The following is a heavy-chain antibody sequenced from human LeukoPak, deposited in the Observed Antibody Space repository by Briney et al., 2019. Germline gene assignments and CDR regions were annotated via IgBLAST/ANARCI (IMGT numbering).Heavy chain of an antibody. CDR3: ASDSSGYYFDY. Sequence: SVTVSCTASGGTCSIYAISWVRQAPGQGLEWMGGIIPIFGTANYAQKFQGRVTITTDESTSTAYMELSSLRSEDTAVYYCASDSSGYYFDYWGQGTLVTVSS. CDR2: IIPIFGTA. J-gene: IGHJ4*02. V-gene: IGHV1-69*05. CDR1: GGTCSIYA. D-gene: IGHD3-22*01.